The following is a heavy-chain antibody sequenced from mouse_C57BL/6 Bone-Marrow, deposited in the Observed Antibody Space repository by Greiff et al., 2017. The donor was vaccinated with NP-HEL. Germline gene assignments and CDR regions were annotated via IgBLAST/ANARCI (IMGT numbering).Heavy chain of an antibody. CDR2: INPNYGTT. CDR3: ARRTGTRYCYFDV. CDR1: GYSFTDYN. V-gene: IGHV1-39*01. Sequence: VQLQQSGPELVKPGASVKISCKASGYSFTDYNMNWVKQSNGKSLEWIGVINPNYGTTSYNQKFKGKATLTVDQSSSTAYMQLNSLTSEDSAVYDSARRTGTRYCYFDVWGTGTTVTVSS. D-gene: IGHD4-1*01. J-gene: IGHJ1*03.